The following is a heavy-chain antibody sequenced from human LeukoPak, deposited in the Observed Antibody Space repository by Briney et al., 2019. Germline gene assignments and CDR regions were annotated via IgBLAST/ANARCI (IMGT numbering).Heavy chain of an antibody. CDR2: IRYDGSNK. Sequence: GGSLRLSCGASGFTFSSYGMHWVRQAPGKGLEWVAFIRYDGSNKYYADSVKGRFTISRDNAKNSLYLQMNSLRAEDTAVYYCARGHKRYCSGGSCYGIDYWGQGTLVTVSS. CDR1: GFTFSSYG. J-gene: IGHJ4*02. D-gene: IGHD2-15*01. V-gene: IGHV3-30*02. CDR3: ARGHKRYCSGGSCYGIDY.